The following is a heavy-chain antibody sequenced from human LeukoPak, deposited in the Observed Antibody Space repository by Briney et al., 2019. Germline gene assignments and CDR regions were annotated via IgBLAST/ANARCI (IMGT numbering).Heavy chain of an antibody. CDR1: GYTFTSYG. CDR3: ARDVAEYYDSSGYFH. V-gene: IGHV1-18*01. Sequence: ASVKVSCKASGYTFTSYGISWVRQAPGQGFEWMGWISAYNGNTNYAQKLQGRVTMTTDTSTSTAYMELRSLRSDDTAVYYCARDVAEYYDSSGYFHWGQGTLVTVSS. D-gene: IGHD3-22*01. J-gene: IGHJ4*02. CDR2: ISAYNGNT.